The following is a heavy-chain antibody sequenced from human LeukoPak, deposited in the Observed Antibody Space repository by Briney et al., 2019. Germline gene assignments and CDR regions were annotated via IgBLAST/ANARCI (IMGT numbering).Heavy chain of an antibody. CDR1: GFTFSSYS. D-gene: IGHD2-2*01. Sequence: PGGSLRLSCAASGFTFSSYSMNWVRQAPGKGLEWVSYISSSSSTIYYADSVKGRFTISRDNAKNSLYLQMNSLRAEDTAVYYCARAGPVGRVVPAAGDFGYWGQGTLVTVSS. V-gene: IGHV3-48*04. J-gene: IGHJ4*02. CDR2: ISSSSSTI. CDR3: ARAGPVGRVVPAAGDFGY.